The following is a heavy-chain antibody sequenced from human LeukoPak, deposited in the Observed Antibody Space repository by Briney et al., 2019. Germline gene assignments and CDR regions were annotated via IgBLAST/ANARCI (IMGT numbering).Heavy chain of an antibody. CDR3: ARTRYGSGSYYTPYYMDV. D-gene: IGHD3-10*01. J-gene: IGHJ6*03. V-gene: IGHV3-7*01. CDR1: GFTFSNYA. Sequence: GGSLRLSCAASGFTFSNYAMSWVRQAPGKGLEWVANIKQDGSEKYYVDSVKGRFTISRDNAKNSLYLQMNSLRAEDTAVYYCARTRYGSGSYYTPYYMDVWGKGTTVTISS. CDR2: IKQDGSEK.